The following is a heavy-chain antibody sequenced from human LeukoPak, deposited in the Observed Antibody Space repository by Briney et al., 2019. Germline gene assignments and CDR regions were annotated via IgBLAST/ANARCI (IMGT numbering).Heavy chain of an antibody. D-gene: IGHD5-12*01. V-gene: IGHV4-30-2*01. CDR2: IYHSGST. CDR1: GGSISSGGYS. CDR3: ARARYSGYLRVGFWYFDL. J-gene: IGHJ2*01. Sequence: PSQTLSLTCAVSGGSISSGGYSWSWIRQPPGKGLEWIGYIYHSGSTYYNPSLKSRVTISVDRSKNQFSLKLSSVTAADTAVYYCARARYSGYLRVGFWYFDLWGRGTLVTVSS.